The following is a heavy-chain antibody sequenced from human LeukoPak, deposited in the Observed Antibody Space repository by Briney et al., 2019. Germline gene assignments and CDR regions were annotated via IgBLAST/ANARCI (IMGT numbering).Heavy chain of an antibody. CDR1: GFPFSSHG. V-gene: IGHV3-33*01. CDR3: ARSYYGSGSLAKY. Sequence: PGRPLTLSCAASGFPFSSHGMHWLRPARGEGLEWVAFIWYDGSNQYYADSVKGRFTISRDNSKNTLYLQMNSLRAEDTAVYYCARSYYGSGSLAKYWGQGTLVTVSS. D-gene: IGHD3-10*01. J-gene: IGHJ4*02. CDR2: IWYDGSNQ.